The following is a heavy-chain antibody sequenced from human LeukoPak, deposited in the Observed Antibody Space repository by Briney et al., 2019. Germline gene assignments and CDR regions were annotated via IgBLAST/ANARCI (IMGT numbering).Heavy chain of an antibody. D-gene: IGHD5-12*01. J-gene: IGHJ6*02. CDR1: GGTFSSYA. Sequence: ASVKVSCKASGGTFSSYAINWVRQASGQGLEWMGWLNPNSGNTGYAQKYQGRVTMTRNTSISTAYMELSSLRSEDTAVYYCARGPIVATLGGMDVWGQGTTVTVSS. CDR3: ARGPIVATLGGMDV. V-gene: IGHV1-8*02. CDR2: LNPNSGNT.